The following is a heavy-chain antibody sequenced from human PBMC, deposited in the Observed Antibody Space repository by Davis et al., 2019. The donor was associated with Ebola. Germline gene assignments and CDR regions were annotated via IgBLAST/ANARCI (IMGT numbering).Heavy chain of an antibody. CDR2: INPNSGGT. V-gene: IGHV1-2*02. CDR3: ARGGTDYYVNWFDP. Sequence: ASVKVSCKASGYTFTGYYMHWVRQAPGQGLEWMGWINPNSGGTNYAQKLQGRVTMTTDTSTSTAYMELRSLRSDDTAVYYCARGGTDYYVNWFDPWGQGTLVTVSS. D-gene: IGHD3-10*02. J-gene: IGHJ5*02. CDR1: GYTFTGYY.